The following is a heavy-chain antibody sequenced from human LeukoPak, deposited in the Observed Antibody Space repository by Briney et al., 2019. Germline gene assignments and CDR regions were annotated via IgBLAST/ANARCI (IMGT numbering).Heavy chain of an antibody. J-gene: IGHJ4*02. CDR1: GGSISSTTYY. CDR2: INYSGST. CDR3: TRRITGTTSDSFDY. D-gene: IGHD1-20*01. Sequence: SETLSLTCTVSGGSISSTTYYWGWIRQPPGKGLEWIGTINYSGSTYYNPPLKSRVTMSVDTSKSQFSLKLSSVTAADTAVYYCTRRITGTTSDSFDYWGQGILVTVSS. V-gene: IGHV4-39*01.